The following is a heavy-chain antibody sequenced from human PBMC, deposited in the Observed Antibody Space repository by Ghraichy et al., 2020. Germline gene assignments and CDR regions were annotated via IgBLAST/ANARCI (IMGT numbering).Heavy chain of an antibody. V-gene: IGHV3-23*01. CDR2: ISGSGGST. CDR3: STFIITSGYYYYGMDV. CDR1: GFTFSSYA. Sequence: GGSLRLSCAASGFTFSSYAMSWVRQAPGKGLEWVSAISGSGGSTYYADSVKGRFTISRDNSKNTLYLQMNSLRAEDTAVYYCSTFIITSGYYYYGMDVWGQGTTVTVSS. J-gene: IGHJ6*02. D-gene: IGHD3-16*01.